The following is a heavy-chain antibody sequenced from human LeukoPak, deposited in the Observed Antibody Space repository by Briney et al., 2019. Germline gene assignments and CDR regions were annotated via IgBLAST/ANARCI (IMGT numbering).Heavy chain of an antibody. CDR3: AKDGLYYDDSTHIYYFDY. V-gene: IGHV3-23*01. J-gene: IGHJ4*02. D-gene: IGHD3-22*01. CDR1: GFSFSGYA. Sequence: PGGSPRLSCVASGFSFSGYAMAWVRQAPGKGLEWVSAITSSGGGGVTYYADSVKGRFTISRDNSKNTLYLQMNNLRAEDTARYYCAKDGLYYDDSTHIYYFDYWGQGTLVAVSS. CDR2: ITSSGGGGVT.